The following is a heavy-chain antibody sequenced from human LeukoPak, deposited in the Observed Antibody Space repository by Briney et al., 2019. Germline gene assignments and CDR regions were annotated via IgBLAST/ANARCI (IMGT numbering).Heavy chain of an antibody. CDR3: AREKVVPAASYYYYYYGMDV. V-gene: IGHV4-39*07. CDR1: GGSISSSSYY. CDR2: IYYSGST. J-gene: IGHJ6*02. D-gene: IGHD2-2*01. Sequence: SETLSLTCTVSGGSISSSSYYWGWIRQPPGKGLEWIGSIYYSGSTYYNPSLKSRVTISVDTSKNQFSLKLSSVTAADTAVYYCAREKVVPAASYYYYYYGMDVWGQGTTVTVSS.